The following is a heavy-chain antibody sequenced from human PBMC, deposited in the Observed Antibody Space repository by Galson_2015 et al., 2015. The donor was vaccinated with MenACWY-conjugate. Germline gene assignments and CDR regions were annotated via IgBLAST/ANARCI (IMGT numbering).Heavy chain of an antibody. Sequence: SLRLSCAASGFTFSWYSMRWVRQAPGKGLEWVSYISSSGSYIYYVDSVKGRFTISKDYAKNSLYLQMNSLTAEDTGVYFCARENVATLIDLWGQGTLVTVSS. J-gene: IGHJ5*02. V-gene: IGHV3-21*06. D-gene: IGHD2-15*01. CDR3: ARENVATLIDL. CDR2: ISSSGSYI. CDR1: GFTFSWYS.